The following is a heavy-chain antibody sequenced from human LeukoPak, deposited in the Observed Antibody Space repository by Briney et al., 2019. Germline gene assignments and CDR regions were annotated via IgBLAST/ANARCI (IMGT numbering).Heavy chain of an antibody. J-gene: IGHJ3*02. CDR1: GASIRSGDYY. V-gene: IGHV4-30-4*01. D-gene: IGHD2-15*01. CDR3: ARDCSGGSCYGAFGI. CDR2: IYDSGST. Sequence: PSETLSLTCTVSGASIRSGDYYWSWIRQPPGKGLEWIGYIYDSGSTYYNPSLKSRITISVDTSENRFSLKLSSVTATDTAVYYCARDCSGGSCYGAFGIWGQGTMVTVSS.